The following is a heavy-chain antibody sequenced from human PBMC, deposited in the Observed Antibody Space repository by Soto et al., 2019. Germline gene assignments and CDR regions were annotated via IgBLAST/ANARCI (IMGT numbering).Heavy chain of an antibody. V-gene: IGHV3-9*01. CDR1: GFTFDEYA. CDR2: ISWNSGSI. CDR3: AASVVTNSYYYYGMDV. D-gene: IGHD2-15*01. Sequence: GGSLRLSCAASGFTFDEYAMHWVRQAPGKGLEWVSGISWNSGSIGYADSVKGRFTISRDNAKNSLYLQMNSLRAEDTAMYYCAASVVTNSYYYYGMDVWGQGTTVTVSS. J-gene: IGHJ6*02.